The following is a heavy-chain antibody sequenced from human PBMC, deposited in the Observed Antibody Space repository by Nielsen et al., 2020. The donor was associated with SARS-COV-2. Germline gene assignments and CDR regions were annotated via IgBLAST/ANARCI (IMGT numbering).Heavy chain of an antibody. CDR2: IIPIFGTA. Sequence: SVKVSCKASGYTFTNFGISWVRQALGQGLEWMGGIIPIFGTANYAQKFQGRVTITADESTSTAYMELSSLRSEDTAVYYCARAGEPRYYDSSGYSYYGMDVWGQGTTVTVSS. CDR3: ARAGEPRYYDSSGYSYYGMDV. V-gene: IGHV1-69*13. CDR1: GYTFTNFG. J-gene: IGHJ6*02. D-gene: IGHD3-22*01.